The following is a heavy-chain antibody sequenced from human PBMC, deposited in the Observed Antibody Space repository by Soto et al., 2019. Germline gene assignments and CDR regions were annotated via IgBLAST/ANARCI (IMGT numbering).Heavy chain of an antibody. V-gene: IGHV4-59*01. D-gene: IGHD7-27*01. Sequence: SSETLSLTCNVSGGSISNYYWTWVRQSPEKGLERIGYMYYNGNINYNPSLKSRVTISIDMSKNQFSLTLKSVTAADTAVSYCASGENWFDPWGQGVLVTVSS. CDR1: GGSISNYY. CDR2: MYYNGNI. CDR3: ASGENWFDP. J-gene: IGHJ5*02.